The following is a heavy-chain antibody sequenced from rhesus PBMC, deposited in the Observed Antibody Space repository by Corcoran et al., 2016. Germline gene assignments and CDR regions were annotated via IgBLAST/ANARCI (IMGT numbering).Heavy chain of an antibody. CDR1: GFTFSSYE. Sequence: DVQLVESGGGLVKPGGSLRLSCVASGFTFSSYEMHWVRQAPGKGVEWVSVINASCGTIYYADSVKGRFTISRDNAKNSLFLQMNSLRAEDTAVYYCTRDGVLGRFDYWGQGVLVTVSS. J-gene: IGHJ4*01. V-gene: IGHV3-100*02. CDR2: INASCGTI. CDR3: TRDGVLGRFDY. D-gene: IGHD3-34*01.